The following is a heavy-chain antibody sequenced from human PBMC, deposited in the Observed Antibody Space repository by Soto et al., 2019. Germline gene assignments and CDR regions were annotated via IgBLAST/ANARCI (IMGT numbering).Heavy chain of an antibody. CDR2: IYSGGYT. CDR1: GFTVSNNY. CDR3: GTPPGGGGY. V-gene: IGHV3-53*01. J-gene: IGHJ4*02. Sequence: EVQLVESGGGLIQPGGSLRLSCAVSGFTVSNNYMSWVRQAPGKGLEGVSVIYSGGYTAYGDSVKGRFTISRDNSKNTLFLQMKSLGAPARAVFYWGTPPGGGGYWGQGTLVTVSS. D-gene: IGHD3-10*01.